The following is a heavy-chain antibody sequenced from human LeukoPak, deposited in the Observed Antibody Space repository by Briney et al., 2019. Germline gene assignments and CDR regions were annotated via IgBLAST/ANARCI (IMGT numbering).Heavy chain of an antibody. CDR2: INHGGDT. V-gene: IGHV4-34*01. CDR3: ASNKYPVQAFDI. D-gene: IGHD2-2*01. J-gene: IGHJ3*02. CDR1: GGSFSGYY. Sequence: SETLSLTCAVYGGSFSGYYWSWIRQPPGKGLEWIGEINHGGDTNYNSSLQSRVSLSVDTSRNQFSLMLSSVTAADTAIYYCASNKYPVQAFDIWGQGTMVTVSS.